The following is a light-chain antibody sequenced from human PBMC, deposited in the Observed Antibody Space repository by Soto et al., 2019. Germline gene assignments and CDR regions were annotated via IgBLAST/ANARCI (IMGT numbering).Light chain of an antibody. CDR2: WAS. Sequence: DIVMTQSPDSLAVSLGERATINCKSSQSVLYSSNNKNYLAWYQQKPGQSPKLLIYWASTRESGVPDRFSGSGSGTDFTLTISSLQAEDVAVYYCQQYYSTPHTFGQGTKVEIK. CDR1: QSVLYSSNNKNY. CDR3: QQYYSTPHT. V-gene: IGKV4-1*01. J-gene: IGKJ1*01.